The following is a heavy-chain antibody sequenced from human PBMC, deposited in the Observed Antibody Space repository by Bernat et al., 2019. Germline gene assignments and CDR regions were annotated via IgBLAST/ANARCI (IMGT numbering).Heavy chain of an antibody. D-gene: IGHD6-6*01. V-gene: IGHV5-51*01. CDR2: IYPGDSDT. Sequence: EVQLVQSGAEVKKSGESLKISCKGSGYSFTSYWIGWVRQMPGKGLEWMGIIYPGDSDTRCSPSFPGQVTISADKSISTAYLQWSSLKASDTAMYYCASPSIPVRYGMDVWGQGTTVTVSS. J-gene: IGHJ6*02. CDR3: ASPSIPVRYGMDV. CDR1: GYSFTSYW.